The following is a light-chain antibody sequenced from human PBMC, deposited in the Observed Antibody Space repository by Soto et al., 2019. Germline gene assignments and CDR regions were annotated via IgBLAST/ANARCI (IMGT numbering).Light chain of an antibody. J-gene: IGLJ2*01. Sequence: QSALTQPASVSGSPGQSITISCTGTSSDIGSYNFVSWYQQHPGKAPKLMLYDVNMRPSGVSNRFSGSKSGNTASLTISGLQAEDEAYYYCTSWTASTTMIFGGGTKLTVL. V-gene: IGLV2-14*03. CDR3: TSWTASTTMI. CDR2: DVN. CDR1: SSDIGSYNF.